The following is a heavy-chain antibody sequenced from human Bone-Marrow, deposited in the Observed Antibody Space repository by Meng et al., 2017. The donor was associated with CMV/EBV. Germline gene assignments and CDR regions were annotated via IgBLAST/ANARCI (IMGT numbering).Heavy chain of an antibody. V-gene: IGHV4-61*08. CDR2: VYVSGST. CDR3: ATGGCYDAFDM. D-gene: IGHD3-16*01. J-gene: IGHJ3*02. CDR1: GGSVNSAAYY. Sequence: SETLSLTCSVSGGSVNSAAYYWNWIRQSPGKALEWIAYVYVSGSTKYNPSLKSRVIISMDTSKNQVSLNLRSVTAADTAVYYCATGGCYDAFDMWGQGTRVTVSS.